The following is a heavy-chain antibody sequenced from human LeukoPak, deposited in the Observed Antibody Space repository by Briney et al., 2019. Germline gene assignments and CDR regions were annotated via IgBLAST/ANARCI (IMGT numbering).Heavy chain of an antibody. CDR3: VKHSGGVYGNSDS. J-gene: IGHJ4*02. V-gene: IGHV3-23*01. CDR1: GFTFSSYA. CDR2: VGRSGVDT. Sequence: PGGSLRLSCVASGFTFSSYAVGWFRQAPGKGLEWVSTVGRSGVDTYYADSVRGRFTISKDSSKNTLQMNSLSAEDTAIYYCVKHSGGVYGNSDSWGQGILVTVSS. D-gene: IGHD1-1*01.